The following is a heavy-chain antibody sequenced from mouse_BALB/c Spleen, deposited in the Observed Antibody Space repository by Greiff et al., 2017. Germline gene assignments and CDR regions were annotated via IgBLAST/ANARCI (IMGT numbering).Heavy chain of an antibody. D-gene: IGHD2-4*01. CDR3: AIYYDYDVGYYAMDY. CDR1: GFSLTSYG. CDR2: IWSGGST. Sequence: QVQLKESGPGLVQPSQSLSITCTVSGFSLTSYGVHWVRQSPGKGLEWLGVIWSGGSTDYNAAFISRLSISKDNSKSQVFFKMNSLQANDTAIYYCAIYYDYDVGYYAMDYWGQGTSVTVSS. V-gene: IGHV2-2*02. J-gene: IGHJ4*01.